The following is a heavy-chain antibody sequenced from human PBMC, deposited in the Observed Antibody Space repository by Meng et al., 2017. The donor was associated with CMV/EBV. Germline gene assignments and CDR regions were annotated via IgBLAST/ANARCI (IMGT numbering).Heavy chain of an antibody. CDR3: ARGDSGSYRYYGMDV. J-gene: IGHJ6*02. CDR1: GYTFTGYY. CDR2: INPNSGGT. V-gene: IGHV1-2*02. D-gene: IGHD1-26*01. Sequence: ASVKVSCKASGYTFTGYYMHWVRQAPGQGLEWMGWINPNSGGTNYAQKFQGRVTMTRHTSISTAYMELSRLRSDDTAVYYCARGDSGSYRYYGMDVWGQGTTVTVSS.